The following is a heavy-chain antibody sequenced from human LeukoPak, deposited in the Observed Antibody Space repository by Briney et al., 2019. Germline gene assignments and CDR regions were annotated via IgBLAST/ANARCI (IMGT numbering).Heavy chain of an antibody. J-gene: IGHJ4*02. Sequence: PGRSLRLSCAASGFTFSSYGMHWVRQAPGKGLEWVAFIRYDGSNKYYADSVKGRFTISRDNSKNTLYLQMNSLRAEDTAVYYCARDAITIFGVPALDYWGQGTLVTVSS. CDR1: GFTFSSYG. V-gene: IGHV3-30*02. CDR2: IRYDGSNK. CDR3: ARDAITIFGVPALDY. D-gene: IGHD3-3*01.